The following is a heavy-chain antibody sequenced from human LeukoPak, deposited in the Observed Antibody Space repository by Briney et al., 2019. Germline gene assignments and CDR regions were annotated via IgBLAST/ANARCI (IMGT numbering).Heavy chain of an antibody. D-gene: IGHD3-10*01. CDR2: IYYSGST. CDR3: ARAGITMVRGVIRHFDY. J-gene: IGHJ4*02. V-gene: IGHV4-39*07. Sequence: SETLSLTCTVSGGSISSSSYYWGWIRQPPGKGLEWIGSIYYSGSTYYNPSLKSRVTISVDTSKNQFSLKLSSVTAADTAVYYCARAGITMVRGVIRHFDYWGQGTLVTVSS. CDR1: GGSISSSSYY.